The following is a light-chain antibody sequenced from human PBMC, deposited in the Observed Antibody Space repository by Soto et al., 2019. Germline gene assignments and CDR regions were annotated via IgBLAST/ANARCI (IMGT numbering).Light chain of an antibody. Sequence: DFQMTQSPSTLSASVGDRVTITCRASQSISSLLAWYQQKPGKAPKLLIYDASSLESGVPSRFSGSGSGTEFTLTISSLQPDDFATYYCQQYNSYSRWTFGQGTKVDI. CDR1: QSISSL. CDR3: QQYNSYSRWT. J-gene: IGKJ1*01. V-gene: IGKV1-5*01. CDR2: DAS.